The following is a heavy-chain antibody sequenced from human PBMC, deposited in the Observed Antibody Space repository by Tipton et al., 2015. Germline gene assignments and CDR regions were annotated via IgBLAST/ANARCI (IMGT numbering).Heavy chain of an antibody. CDR3: ARGFRYYDSGSLFDY. Sequence: TLSLTCAVSGGSISNSAYSWSWIRQSQGKGLEWIGHIYHRGSTYYNPSLKSRVTISVDRSNNNFSLSLSSVTAADTAVYYWARGFRYYDSGSLFDYWGQGILVTASS. D-gene: IGHD3-10*01. CDR2: IYHRGST. V-gene: IGHV4-30-2*06. CDR1: GGSISNSAYS. J-gene: IGHJ4*02.